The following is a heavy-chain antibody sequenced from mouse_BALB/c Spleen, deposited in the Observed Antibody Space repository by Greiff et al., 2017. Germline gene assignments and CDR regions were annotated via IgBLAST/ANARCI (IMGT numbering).Heavy chain of an antibody. CDR2: INPYYGST. V-gene: IGHV1-39*01. Sequence: EVQLQQTGPELVKPGASVKISCKASGYSFTDYIMLWVKQSHGKSLEWIGNINPYYGSTSYNLKFKGKATLTVDKSSSTAYMQLNSLTSEDSAVYYCARSGYRYEMDYWGQGTSVTVSS. CDR3: ARSGYRYEMDY. J-gene: IGHJ4*01. CDR1: GYSFTDYI. D-gene: IGHD2-14*01.